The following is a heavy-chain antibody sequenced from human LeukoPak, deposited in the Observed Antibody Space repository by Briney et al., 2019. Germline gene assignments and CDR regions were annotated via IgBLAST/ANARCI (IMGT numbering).Heavy chain of an antibody. J-gene: IGHJ4*02. CDR1: GYTFTSYY. CDR2: ISPSGSST. D-gene: IGHD6-13*01. CDR3: TRAPEGAARYDY. Sequence: ASVKVSCKASGYTFTSYYMLWVRPPPGQGLALMGIISPSGSSTSNAQKFQGRVTMTRDTSTSTGYMELSSLRAEDTAVNNGTRAPEGAARYDYWGQGTLVTVSS. V-gene: IGHV1-46*01.